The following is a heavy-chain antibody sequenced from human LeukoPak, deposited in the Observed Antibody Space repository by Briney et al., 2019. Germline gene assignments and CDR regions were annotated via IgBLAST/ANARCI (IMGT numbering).Heavy chain of an antibody. CDR1: GFTFSDYA. Sequence: GGSLRLSRKASGFTFSDYAISWVRQAPGKGLEWVSFIRSKDYRGAIEYAASVKGRFTISRDDSKSIAYLQMNSLKAEDTAVYYCTRDLDTALVEYYDYWGPGTMVIVSS. V-gene: IGHV3-49*04. D-gene: IGHD5-18*01. CDR2: IRSKDYRGAI. CDR3: TRDLDTALVEYYDY. J-gene: IGHJ4*02.